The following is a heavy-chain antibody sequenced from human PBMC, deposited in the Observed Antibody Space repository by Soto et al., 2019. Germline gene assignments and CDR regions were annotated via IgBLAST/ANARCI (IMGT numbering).Heavy chain of an antibody. D-gene: IGHD5-12*01. CDR2: IFYDGTT. J-gene: IGHJ5*02. CDR1: GGFIDTSGHY. V-gene: IGHV4-39*01. Sequence: QLQLQQSGPRLVKPSETLSLACTVSGGFIDTSGHYWGWVRQPPGKDLQWVGSIFYDGTTYYNPSLKSRVSISVDTSKKQFFLRLSSVTAADTSVYFCVRHRGSGYVSNWFDPWGQGTLVTVSS. CDR3: VRHRGSGYVSNWFDP.